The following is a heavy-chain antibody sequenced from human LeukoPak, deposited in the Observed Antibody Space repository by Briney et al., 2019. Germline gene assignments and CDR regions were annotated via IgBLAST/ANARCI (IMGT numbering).Heavy chain of an antibody. Sequence: GESLKISCKGSGYSFSSYWSAWVRQMPGKGLEWMGIIYPGDSDIRYSPSFQGQVTISVDRSISTVYLQWSGLQASDTAMYYCAREDLPYYYFDYWGQGTLVTVSS. J-gene: IGHJ4*02. D-gene: IGHD2-2*01. CDR1: GYSFSSYW. CDR3: AREDLPYYYFDY. V-gene: IGHV5-51*01. CDR2: IYPGDSDI.